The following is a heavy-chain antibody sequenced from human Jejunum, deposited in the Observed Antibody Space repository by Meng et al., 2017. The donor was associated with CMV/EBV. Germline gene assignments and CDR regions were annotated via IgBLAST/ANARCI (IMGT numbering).Heavy chain of an antibody. V-gene: IGHV4-39*01. CDR2: INYRGTT. CDR1: GGSISCSGYY. CDR3: ARLIDYSRWFDP. D-gene: IGHD4-11*01. Sequence: VSGGSISCSGYYWCSLRQPPGKGLEWIASINYRGTTYYNPSLKTLVTMSVDTSKNQSSLRLSSVTAADTAVYYCARLIDYSRWFDPWGQGTLVTVSS. J-gene: IGHJ5*02.